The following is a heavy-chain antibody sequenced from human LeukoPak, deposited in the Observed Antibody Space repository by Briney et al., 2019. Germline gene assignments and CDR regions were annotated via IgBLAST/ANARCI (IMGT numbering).Heavy chain of an antibody. D-gene: IGHD6-13*01. J-gene: IGHJ4*02. V-gene: IGHV4-38-2*02. Sequence: SETLSLTCTVSGYSISSGYYWGWIRQAPGKGLGWIASIYHSGSTYYNPSLKSRVTISVDTSKNQFSLKLSSMTAADTAVYFCARDNRQQQLDFDYWGQGTLVTVSS. CDR3: ARDNRQQQLDFDY. CDR2: IYHSGST. CDR1: GYSISSGYY.